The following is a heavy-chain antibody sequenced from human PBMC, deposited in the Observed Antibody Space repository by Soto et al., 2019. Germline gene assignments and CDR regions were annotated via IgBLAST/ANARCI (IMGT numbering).Heavy chain of an antibody. J-gene: IGHJ4*02. Sequence: PGGSLRLSCAASGFTFSRQWMHWVRQAPGKGLVWVSLVTATAGTTYYTDSVKGRFTISRDNSRNTVYLQMNSLRADDTAVYYCAKQFVTSGGIDYWGQGTPVTVSS. CDR2: VTATAGTT. CDR3: AKQFVTSGGIDY. CDR1: GFTFSRQW. D-gene: IGHD2-8*02. V-gene: IGHV3-23*01.